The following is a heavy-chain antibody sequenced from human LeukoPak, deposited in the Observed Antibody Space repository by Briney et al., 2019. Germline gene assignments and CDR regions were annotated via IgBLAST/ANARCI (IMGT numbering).Heavy chain of an antibody. J-gene: IGHJ3*02. CDR2: INHSGST. Sequence: SETLSLTCAVYGGSFSGYYWSWIRQPPGKGLEWIGEINHSGSTNYNPSLKSRVTISVDTSKNQFSLKLSSVTAADTAVYYCARLVRIGYCSGGSCYSRSRFDIWGQGTMVTVSS. V-gene: IGHV4-34*01. D-gene: IGHD2-15*01. CDR1: GGSFSGYY. CDR3: ARLVRIGYCSGGSCYSRSRFDI.